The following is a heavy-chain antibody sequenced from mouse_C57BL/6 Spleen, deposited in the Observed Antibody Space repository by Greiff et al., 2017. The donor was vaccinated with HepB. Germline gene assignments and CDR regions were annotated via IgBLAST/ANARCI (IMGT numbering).Heavy chain of an antibody. CDR2: IDPETGGT. CDR1: GYTFTDYE. D-gene: IGHD2-5*01. V-gene: IGHV1-15*01. CDR3: TRCYSSDVGVAY. J-gene: IGHJ3*01. Sequence: VQLQQSGAELVRPGASVTLSCKASGYTFTDYEMHWVKQTPVHGLEWIGAIDPETGGTAYNQKFKGKAIRTAVNSSSAADMELRSLTSEDSALYYWTRCYSSDVGVAYWGQGTLVTVAA.